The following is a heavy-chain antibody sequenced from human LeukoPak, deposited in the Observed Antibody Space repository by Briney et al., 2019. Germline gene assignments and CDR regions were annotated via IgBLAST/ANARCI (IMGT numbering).Heavy chain of an antibody. D-gene: IGHD4-17*01. CDR1: GGSINTANYY. CDR2: ISYSGTP. V-gene: IGHV4-30-4*08. J-gene: IGHJ4*02. CDR3: ARDRYGDFEDY. Sequence: SQTLSLTCNVSGGSINTANYYWTWIRQPPGKGLEWIGYISYSGTPYYNPSLNSRVTISLDTSKNQFSLRLNSVTAADTAMYYCARDRYGDFEDYWGQGTLVTVSS.